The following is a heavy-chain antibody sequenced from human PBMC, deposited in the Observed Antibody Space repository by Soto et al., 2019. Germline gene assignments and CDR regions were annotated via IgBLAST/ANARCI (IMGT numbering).Heavy chain of an antibody. CDR3: ARGGTYYDIWSGNEKAPYYYYGMDV. D-gene: IGHD3-3*01. CDR1: GGTFSSYA. V-gene: IGHV1-69*13. J-gene: IGHJ6*02. CDR2: IIPIFGTA. Sequence: ASVKVSCKASGGTFSSYAISWVRQAPGQGLEWMGGIIPIFGTANYAQKFQGRVTITADESTSTAYMELSSLRSEDTAVYYCARGGTYYDIWSGNEKAPYYYYGMDVWGQGTTVTVSS.